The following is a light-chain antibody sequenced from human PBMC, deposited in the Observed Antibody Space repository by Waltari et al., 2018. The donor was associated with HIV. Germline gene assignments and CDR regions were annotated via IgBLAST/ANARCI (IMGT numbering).Light chain of an antibody. CDR3: QQYNNWPPT. Sequence: EIVMTQSPATLSVSPGERATLSCRASQSISNILAWYQQKPGQAPRLPIYGASTRATGIPARFSGSGSGTEFTLTISSLQSEDFAVYYCQQYNNWPPTFGQGTKVEIK. J-gene: IGKJ1*01. CDR1: QSISNI. V-gene: IGKV3-15*01. CDR2: GAS.